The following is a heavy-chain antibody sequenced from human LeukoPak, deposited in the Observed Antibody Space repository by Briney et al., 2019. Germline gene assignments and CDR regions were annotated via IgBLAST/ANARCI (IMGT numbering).Heavy chain of an antibody. V-gene: IGHV3-74*01. J-gene: IGHJ3*02. Sequence: PGGSLRLSCAASGFIFSSHYMHWVRQAPGKGLVWVSRINTDGSATNYADSVEGRFTISRDNAKNTLSLQMNSLGAEDTALYYCARGRYFFASGSPHAFDIWGRGTMVTVSS. CDR2: INTDGSAT. D-gene: IGHD3-10*01. CDR1: GFIFSSHY. CDR3: ARGRYFFASGSPHAFDI.